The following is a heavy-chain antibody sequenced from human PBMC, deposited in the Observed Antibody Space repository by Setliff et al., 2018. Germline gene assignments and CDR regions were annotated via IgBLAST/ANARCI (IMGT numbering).Heavy chain of an antibody. J-gene: IGHJ4*02. D-gene: IGHD3-3*01. V-gene: IGHV1-18*01. CDR1: GYTFDDYG. CDR2: ISPHTGNT. Sequence: ASVKVSCKTSGYTFDDYGIAWVRQAPGQGLEWMGWISPHTGNTYYTPKLHGRVTLTTDTSASTAYMELRSLGSDDTAVYYCSRLVRFCARTACQRLSGGEFWGQGTLVTVSS. CDR3: SRLVRFCARTACQRLSGGEF.